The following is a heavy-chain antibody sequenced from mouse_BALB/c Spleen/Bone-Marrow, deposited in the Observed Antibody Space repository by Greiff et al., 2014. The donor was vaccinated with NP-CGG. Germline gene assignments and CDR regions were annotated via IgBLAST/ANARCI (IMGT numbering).Heavy chain of an antibody. V-gene: IGHV7-3*02. Sequence: VQLKESGGGLVQPGGSLRLSCTTSGFTFTDYFMTWVRQPPGKALEWLGFIRNKPNGYTTEYNPSVKGRFTISRDNSQGILYLQMNTLRAEDSAIYYRARDYSGYFDFWGQVTTLTVSS. CDR2: IRNKPNGYTT. D-gene: IGHD5-1*01. CDR1: GFTFTDYF. CDR3: ARDYSGYFDF. J-gene: IGHJ2*01.